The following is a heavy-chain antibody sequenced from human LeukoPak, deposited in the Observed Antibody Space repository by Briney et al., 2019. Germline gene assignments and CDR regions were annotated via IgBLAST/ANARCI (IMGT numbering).Heavy chain of an antibody. CDR3: ATSYDAKTAPYDL. CDR2: VYTSGST. Sequence: SETLSLTRTVSGGSINSYCWSWIRQPPGKGLEWIGYVYTSGSTNFHPSLKSRVTMSVDTSRNQFSMKLTSVTAADTAVYYCATSYDAKTAPYDLWGQGTLVTVSS. V-gene: IGHV4-4*08. J-gene: IGHJ5*02. CDR1: GGSINSYC. D-gene: IGHD5-12*01.